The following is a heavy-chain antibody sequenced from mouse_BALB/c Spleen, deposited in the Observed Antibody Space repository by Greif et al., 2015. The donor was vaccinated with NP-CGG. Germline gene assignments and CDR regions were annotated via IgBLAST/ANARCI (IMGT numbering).Heavy chain of an antibody. D-gene: IGHD4-1*01. CDR2: IYPGSGNT. V-gene: IGHV1-84*02. CDR1: GYTFTDYY. Sequence: VQLQQSGPELVKPGASVKISCKASGYTFTDYYINWVNQKPGQGLEWIGWIYPGSGNTKYNEKFKGKATLTVDTSSSTAYMQVSSLTSGDTAVYFCARRTGTEAMDYWGQGTSVTVSS. J-gene: IGHJ4*01. CDR3: ARRTGTEAMDY.